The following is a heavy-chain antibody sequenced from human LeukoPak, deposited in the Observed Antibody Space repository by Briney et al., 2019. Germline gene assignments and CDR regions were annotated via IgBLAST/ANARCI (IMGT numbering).Heavy chain of an antibody. D-gene: IGHD1-26*01. CDR1: GYTLTELS. J-gene: IGHJ4*02. Sequence: ASVKVSCKVSGYTLTELSMHWVRQAPGKGLEWMGGFDPEDGETIYAQKLQGRVTMTTDTSTSTAYMELRSLRSDDTAVYYCARAPKGGSYFFDYWGQGTLVTVSS. V-gene: IGHV1-24*01. CDR2: FDPEDGET. CDR3: ARAPKGGSYFFDY.